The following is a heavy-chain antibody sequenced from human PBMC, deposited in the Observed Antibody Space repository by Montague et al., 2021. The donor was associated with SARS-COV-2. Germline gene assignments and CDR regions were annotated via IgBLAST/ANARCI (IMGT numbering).Heavy chain of an antibody. CDR1: GFTFSSYA. V-gene: IGHV3-30*04. J-gene: IGHJ4*02. Sequence: SLRLSCAASGFTFSSYAMHWVRQAPGKGLEWVAVISYDGSNKYYXXSVKGRFTISRDNSKNTLYLQMNSLRAEDTAVYYCARDNYDYVWGSYRYIYWGQGILVTVSS. CDR2: ISYDGSNK. CDR3: ARDNYDYVWGSYRYIY. D-gene: IGHD3-16*02.